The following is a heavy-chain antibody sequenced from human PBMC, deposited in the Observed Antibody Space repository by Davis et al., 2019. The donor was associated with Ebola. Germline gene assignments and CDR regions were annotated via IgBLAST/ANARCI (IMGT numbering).Heavy chain of an antibody. V-gene: IGHV3-13*01. J-gene: IGHJ4*02. Sequence: GGSLRLSCAASGFTFSTYAMSWVRQAPGKGLEWVSGISGTAGDTYYPGSVKGRFTISRENAKNSLYLQMNSLRAGDTAVYYCARATVGATHHFDYWGQGTLVTVSS. CDR1: GFTFSTYA. CDR2: ISGTAGDT. D-gene: IGHD1-26*01. CDR3: ARATVGATHHFDY.